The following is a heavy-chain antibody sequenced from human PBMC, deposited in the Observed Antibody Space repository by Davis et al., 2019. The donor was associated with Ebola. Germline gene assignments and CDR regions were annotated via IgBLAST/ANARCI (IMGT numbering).Heavy chain of an antibody. V-gene: IGHV5-51*01. J-gene: IGHJ5*02. D-gene: IGHD2-2*01. CDR1: GYSFTSYW. CDR3: ARLSNIVLVPAAIPSTGWFDP. Sequence: GGSLRLSCKGSGYSFTSYWIGWVRQMPGKGLEWMGIIYPGDSDTRYSPSFQGQVTISADKSISTAYLQWSSLKASDTAMYYCARLSNIVLVPAAIPSTGWFDPWGQGTLVTVSS. CDR2: IYPGDSDT.